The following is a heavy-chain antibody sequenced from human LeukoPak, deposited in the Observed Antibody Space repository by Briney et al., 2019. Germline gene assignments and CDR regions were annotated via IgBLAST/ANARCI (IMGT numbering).Heavy chain of an antibody. CDR3: ARAPRYYYDSSGYYTGYYFDY. J-gene: IGHJ4*02. V-gene: IGHV5-51*01. CDR1: EYSFTSYW. D-gene: IGHD3-22*01. CDR2: IYPGDSDT. Sequence: GESLKISCKGSEYSFTSYWIGWVRQMPGKGLEWMGIIYPGDSDTRYSPSFQGQVTISADKSISTAYLQWSSLKASDTAMYYCARAPRYYYDSSGYYTGYYFDYWGQGTLATVSS.